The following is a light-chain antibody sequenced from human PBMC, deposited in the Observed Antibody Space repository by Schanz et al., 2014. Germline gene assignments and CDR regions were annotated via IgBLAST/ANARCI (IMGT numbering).Light chain of an antibody. CDR1: QSLLHNNGLNY. V-gene: IGKV2-28*01. CDR2: LGS. J-gene: IGKJ5*01. CDR3: MQALQSPIT. Sequence: DIVMTQSPLSLPVTPGESASISCRSGQSLLHNNGLNYLHWYLQKPGQSPQLLIYLGSNRAPGVPDRFSGSGSGTDFTLTISRVQAQDVGVYYCMQALQSPITFGQGTRLDIK.